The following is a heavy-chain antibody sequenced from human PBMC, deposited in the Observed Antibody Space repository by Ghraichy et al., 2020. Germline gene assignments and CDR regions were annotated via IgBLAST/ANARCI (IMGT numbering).Heavy chain of an antibody. CDR1: GFSFSITA. D-gene: IGHD6-25*01. Sequence: GGSLRLSCDASGFSFSITAMTWVRQAPGKGLEWVSAINGRGSYTYYADSVKGRFTISRDNSKSTLFLQMNSLTAGDTAVYFCAKVASSTAGWDSFDYWGQGTLLTVSS. J-gene: IGHJ4*02. CDR3: AKVASSTAGWDSFDY. CDR2: INGRGSYT. V-gene: IGHV3-23*01.